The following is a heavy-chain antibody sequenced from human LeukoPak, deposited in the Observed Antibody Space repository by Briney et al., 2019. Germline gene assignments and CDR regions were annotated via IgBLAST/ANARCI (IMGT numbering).Heavy chain of an antibody. V-gene: IGHV4-39*01. D-gene: IGHD1-14*01. J-gene: IGHJ4*02. CDR1: GGSISNSGYY. Sequence: KPSETLSLTCTVSGGSISNSGYYWGWIRQPPGKGLEWIGSIYYSGDTYYNPSLKSRVTISVDPSKNQFSLKLSSVTAADTTVYYCARAYNRATFDYWGQGTLVTVSS. CDR2: IYYSGDT. CDR3: ARAYNRATFDY.